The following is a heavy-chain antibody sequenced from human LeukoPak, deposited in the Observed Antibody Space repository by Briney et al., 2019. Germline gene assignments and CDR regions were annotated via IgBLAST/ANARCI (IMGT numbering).Heavy chain of an antibody. CDR1: GGSFSGYY. D-gene: IGHD4-11*01. V-gene: IGHV4-34*01. J-gene: IGHJ4*02. CDR2: INHSGST. CDR3: ARVLGSNPFDY. Sequence: SETLSLTCAVYGGSFSGYYWSWIRQPPGKGLEWIGEINHSGSTNYNPSLKSRVTISVDTSKNQFSLKLSSVTAADTAVYYCARVLGSNPFDYWGQGTLVTVSS.